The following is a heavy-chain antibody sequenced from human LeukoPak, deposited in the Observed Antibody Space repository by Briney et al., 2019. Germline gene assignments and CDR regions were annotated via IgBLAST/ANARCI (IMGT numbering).Heavy chain of an antibody. D-gene: IGHD3-10*01. Sequence: GVSLRLSCAASGFTVSTDYMSWVRQAPGKGLEWVSVIYSGGSTYYAGSVKGRFTISRDNSKNTLYLQMNSLRTEDTAIYYCARDGNSYSFAYWGQGSLVTVSS. CDR1: GFTVSTDY. J-gene: IGHJ4*02. CDR3: ARDGNSYSFAY. V-gene: IGHV3-66*02. CDR2: IYSGGST.